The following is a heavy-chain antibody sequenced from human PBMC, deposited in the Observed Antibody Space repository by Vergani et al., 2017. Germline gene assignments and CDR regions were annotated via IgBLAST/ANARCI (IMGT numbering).Heavy chain of an antibody. D-gene: IGHD1-1*01. Sequence: QVQLVESGGGEVQPGRSLRLSCSAAGFPFSDYGVHCVRQAPGKGLEWVSVISYDGNKKNYADSVKGRFTISRDNSKNTLYLEMNALRAEDTAVYYCARDFVTRVTTVDYYYRGVWGKGTTVTVSS. CDR1: GFPFSDYG. CDR2: ISYDGNKK. V-gene: IGHV3-30*03. J-gene: IGHJ6*03. CDR3: ARDFVTRVTTVDYYYRGV.